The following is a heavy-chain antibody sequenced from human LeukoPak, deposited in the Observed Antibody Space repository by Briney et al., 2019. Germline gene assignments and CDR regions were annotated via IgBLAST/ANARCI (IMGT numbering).Heavy chain of an antibody. CDR3: ARVGPATAFDY. J-gene: IGHJ4*02. Sequence: GGSLRLSCAASGFTFSSFSMNWVRQSPGRGLEYVSAINYKGGTTYYADSVKGRFTISRDNSKNTLYLQMASLRDEDMGVYYCARVGPATAFDYWGQGTQVTVS. V-gene: IGHV3-64*02. CDR2: INYKGGTT. CDR1: GFTFSSFS.